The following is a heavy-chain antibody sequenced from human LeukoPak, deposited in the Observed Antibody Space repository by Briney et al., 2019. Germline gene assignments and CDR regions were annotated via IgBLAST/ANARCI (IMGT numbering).Heavy chain of an antibody. CDR3: ARGYSSSWYLGTPFDP. Sequence: SVKVSCKASGGTFSSYAISWVRQAPGQGLEWMGGIIPIFGTANYAQKFQGRVTITADESTSTAYMELSSLRPEDTAVYYCARGYSSSWYLGTPFDPWGQGTLVTVSS. CDR2: IIPIFGTA. D-gene: IGHD6-13*01. V-gene: IGHV1-69*13. J-gene: IGHJ5*02. CDR1: GGTFSSYA.